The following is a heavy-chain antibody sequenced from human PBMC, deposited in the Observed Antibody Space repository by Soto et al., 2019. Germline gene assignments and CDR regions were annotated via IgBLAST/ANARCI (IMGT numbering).Heavy chain of an antibody. V-gene: IGHV1-69*04. J-gene: IGHJ4*02. CDR2: IFPILGIA. CDR1: GGTFSSYT. D-gene: IGHD3-22*01. CDR3: ARDGYYDSSGDFDY. Sequence: SVKVSCKASGGTFSSYTISWVRQAPGQGVEGMGRIFPILGIANSAQKFQGRVTITADKSPSTAYMELSSLRSEDTAVYYCARDGYYDSSGDFDYWGQGTLVTVSS.